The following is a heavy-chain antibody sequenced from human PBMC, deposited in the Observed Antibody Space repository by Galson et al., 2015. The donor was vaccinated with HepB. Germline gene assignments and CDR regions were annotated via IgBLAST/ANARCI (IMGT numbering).Heavy chain of an antibody. CDR2: IYSGGHG. Sequence: SLRLSCAASGFIVRTSYMSWVRQAPGKGLQWVSTIYSGGHGYYTDSVKGRFSISRDTNKNTIHLQMNNLGADDTAVYYCASPFCIDSNCYPLWHWGQGTLVTVSS. CDR1: GFIVRTSY. D-gene: IGHD2-21*01. V-gene: IGHV3-53*01. CDR3: ASPFCIDSNCYPLWH. J-gene: IGHJ4*02.